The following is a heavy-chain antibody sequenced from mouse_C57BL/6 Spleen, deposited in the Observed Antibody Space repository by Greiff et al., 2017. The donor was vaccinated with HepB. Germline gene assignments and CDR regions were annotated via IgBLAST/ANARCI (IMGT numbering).Heavy chain of an antibody. CDR2: IDPETGGT. J-gene: IGHJ3*01. D-gene: IGHD1-1*01. CDR1: GYTFTDYE. Sequence: VKLQESGAELVRPGASVTLSCKASGYTFTDYEMHWVKQTPVNGLEWIGAIDPETGGTAYNQKFKGKAILTADKSSSTAYMELRSLTSEDSAVYYCTNYGSSPAWFAYWGQGTLVTVSA. V-gene: IGHV1-15*01. CDR3: TNYGSSPAWFAY.